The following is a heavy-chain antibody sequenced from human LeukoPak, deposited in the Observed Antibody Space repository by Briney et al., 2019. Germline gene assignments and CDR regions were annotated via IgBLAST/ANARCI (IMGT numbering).Heavy chain of an antibody. Sequence: PGGSLRLSCAASGFTFSSYAMHWVRQAPGKGLEWVAVISYDGSNKYYADSVKGRFTISRDNSKNTLYLQMNSLRAEDTAVYYTLPGYCSGGSCYSPPVDYWGQGTLVTVSS. CDR1: GFTFSSYA. J-gene: IGHJ4*02. V-gene: IGHV3-30-3*01. CDR2: ISYDGSNK. CDR3: LPGYCSGGSCYSPPVDY. D-gene: IGHD2-15*01.